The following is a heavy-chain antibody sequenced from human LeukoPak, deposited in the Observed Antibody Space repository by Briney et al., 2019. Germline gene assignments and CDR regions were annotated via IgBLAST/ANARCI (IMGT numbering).Heavy chain of an antibody. V-gene: IGHV6-1*01. J-gene: IGHJ5*01. D-gene: IGHD3-10*01. Sequence: SQTLSLTCNISGDSVSSHTAAWNWLRQSPSRGLEWLGRTSYRSTWSTDYAVSVQSRITINPDTSRNHFSLQLSSVTPEDTAVYYCARDRGGFDSWGQGTLVTVSS. CDR2: TSYRSTWST. CDR3: ARDRGGFDS. CDR1: GDSVSSHTAA.